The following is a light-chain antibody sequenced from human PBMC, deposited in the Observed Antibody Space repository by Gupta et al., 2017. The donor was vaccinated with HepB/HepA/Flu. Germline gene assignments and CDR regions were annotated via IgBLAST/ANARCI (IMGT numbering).Light chain of an antibody. CDR2: TNN. J-gene: IGLJ2*01. Sequence: QSVLTQPPSASGTPGQKVTMSCSGSSSNIGSHSVYWYQQLPGTAPKLLIYTNNQRPSGVPARFSGSKSGTSGALAISGLRSEDEGDYYCSAWDDSLSAVVFGGGTKLPVL. V-gene: IGLV1-47*01. CDR3: SAWDDSLSAVV. CDR1: SSNIGSHS.